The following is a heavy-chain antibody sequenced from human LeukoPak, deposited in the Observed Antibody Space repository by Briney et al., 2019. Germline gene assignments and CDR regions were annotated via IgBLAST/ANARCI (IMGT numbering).Heavy chain of an antibody. CDR1: GFTFSAYN. Sequence: GGSLRLSCAASGFTFSAYNMNWVRRTPGKGLEWVSSITTSSSYVFYADSVRGRFTISRDNSKNTLYLQMNSLRAEDTAVYYCAKDRGDGYNGGTLDYWGQGTLVTVSS. CDR3: AKDRGDGYNGGTLDY. D-gene: IGHD5-24*01. CDR2: ITTSSSYV. J-gene: IGHJ4*02. V-gene: IGHV3-21*04.